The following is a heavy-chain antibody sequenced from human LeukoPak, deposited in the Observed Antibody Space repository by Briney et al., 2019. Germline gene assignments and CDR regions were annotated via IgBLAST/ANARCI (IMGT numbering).Heavy chain of an antibody. Sequence: GESLKISCKGSGYSFTNYWIGWVRQMPGKDLEWMGIIYPGDSCTQYGPSFQGQVTISADKSISTAYLQWSSLKASDTAMYYCARRAFLPTAISWYFDLWGHGTLVTVSS. V-gene: IGHV5-51*01. CDR2: IYPGDSCT. CDR1: GYSFTNYW. D-gene: IGHD3-3*02. CDR3: ARRAFLPTAISWYFDL. J-gene: IGHJ2*01.